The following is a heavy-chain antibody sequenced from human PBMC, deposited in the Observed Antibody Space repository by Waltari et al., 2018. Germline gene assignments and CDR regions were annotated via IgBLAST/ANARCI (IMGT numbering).Heavy chain of an antibody. Sequence: EVQLVESGGGLVQPGGSLRLSCAASGFTFSSYAMSWVRQAPGKGLEWVSAISGSGGSTYYADSVKGRFTISRDNSKNTLYLQMNSLRAEDTAVYYCARQDDDSSGYYYGAFDYWGQGTLVTVSS. V-gene: IGHV3-23*04. J-gene: IGHJ4*02. CDR2: ISGSGGST. CDR3: ARQDDDSSGYYYGAFDY. D-gene: IGHD3-22*01. CDR1: GFTFSSYA.